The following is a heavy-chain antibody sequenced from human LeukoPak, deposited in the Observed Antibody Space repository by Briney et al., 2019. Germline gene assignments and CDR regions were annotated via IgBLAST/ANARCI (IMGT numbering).Heavy chain of an antibody. J-gene: IGHJ6*02. Sequence: ASVKVYCKASGYTFTSYDISWVRQAPGQGLEWVGWISVYNGNTNYAQRLQGRVTMTTDTSTSTAYMELRSLRSDDTAVYYCAREDPTDGADVWGQGTTVTVSS. D-gene: IGHD4-17*01. CDR2: ISVYNGNT. CDR1: GYTFTSYD. CDR3: AREDPTDGADV. V-gene: IGHV1-18*01.